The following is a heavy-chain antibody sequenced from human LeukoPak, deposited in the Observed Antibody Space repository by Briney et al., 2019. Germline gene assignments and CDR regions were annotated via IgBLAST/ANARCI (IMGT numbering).Heavy chain of an antibody. Sequence: SETLSLTCAVYGGSFSGYYWSWIRQPPGKGLEWIGEINHSGSTNYNPSLKSRVTISVDTSKNQFSLKLSSVTAADTAVYYCARGGIVVVPASPPNEKNWFDPWGQGTLVTVSS. V-gene: IGHV4-34*01. CDR2: INHSGST. CDR1: GGSFSGYY. CDR3: ARGGIVVVPASPPNEKNWFDP. D-gene: IGHD2-2*01. J-gene: IGHJ5*02.